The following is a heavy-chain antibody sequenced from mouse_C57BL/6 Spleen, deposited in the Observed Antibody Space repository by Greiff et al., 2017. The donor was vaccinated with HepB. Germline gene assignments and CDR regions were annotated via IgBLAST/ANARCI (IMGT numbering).Heavy chain of an antibody. CDR2: IDPSDSYT. CDR1: GYTFTSYW. V-gene: IGHV1-50*01. CDR3: ARSPFAY. Sequence: QVQLQQPGAELVKPGASVKLSCKASGYTFTSYWMQWVKQRPGQGLEWIGEIDPSDSYTNYNQKFKGKATLTVDTSSSTAYIQLSSRTSEDSAVYYCARSPFAYWGQGTLVTVSA. J-gene: IGHJ3*01.